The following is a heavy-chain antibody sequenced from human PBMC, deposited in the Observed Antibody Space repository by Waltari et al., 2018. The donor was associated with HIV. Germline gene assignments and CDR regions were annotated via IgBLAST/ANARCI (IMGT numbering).Heavy chain of an antibody. V-gene: IGHV2-26*01. J-gene: IGHJ3*02. D-gene: IGHD3-9*01. CDR1: GFSLSNARMG. CDR2: IFSNDAT. Sequence: QVTLKESGPVLVKPTETLTLTCTVSGFSLSNARMGVSWIRQPPGKALEWLAHIFSNDATSYSTSLNTKLTISKDTSKSQVVLTMTNMDPVDTATYYCARILRSRYDIFDAFDIWGQGTMVTVSS. CDR3: ARILRSRYDIFDAFDI.